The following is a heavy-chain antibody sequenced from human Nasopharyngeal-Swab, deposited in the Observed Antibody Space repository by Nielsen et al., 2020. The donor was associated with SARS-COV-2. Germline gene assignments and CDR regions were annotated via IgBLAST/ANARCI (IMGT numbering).Heavy chain of an antibody. V-gene: IGHV1-46*01. CDR1: GYTFTSYY. D-gene: IGHD6-13*01. Sequence: ASVNVSCKASGYTFTSYYMHWVRQAPGQGLEWMGIINPSGGSTSYAQKFQGRVTMTRDTSTSTVYMELNSLRAEDTAVYYCAKKGEGSSWFMVYWGQGTLVTVSS. CDR3: AKKGEGSSWFMVY. J-gene: IGHJ4*02. CDR2: INPSGGST.